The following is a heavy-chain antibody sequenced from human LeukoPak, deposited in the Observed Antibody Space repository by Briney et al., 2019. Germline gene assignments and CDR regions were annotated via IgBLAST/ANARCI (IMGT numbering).Heavy chain of an antibody. CDR2: IYTSGST. Sequence: SETLSLTCTVSGGSISSYYWSWIRQPAGKGLEWIGRIYTSGSTNYNPSLKSRVTMSVDSSKNQFSLKPSSVTAADTAVYYCARATGCSSTSCYNWFDPWGQGTLVTVSS. CDR1: GGSISSYY. V-gene: IGHV4-4*07. J-gene: IGHJ5*02. D-gene: IGHD2-2*01. CDR3: ARATGCSSTSCYNWFDP.